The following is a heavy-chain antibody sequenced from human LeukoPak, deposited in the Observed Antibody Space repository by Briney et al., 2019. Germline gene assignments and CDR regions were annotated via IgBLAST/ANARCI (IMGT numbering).Heavy chain of an antibody. CDR2: INPSGGST. CDR3: ARSSLWRLQLWTYYGMDV. CDR1: GYTFTSYY. D-gene: IGHD5-18*01. Sequence: ASVKGSCKASGYTFTSYYMHWVRQAPGQGLEWMGIINPSGGSTSYAQKFQGRVTMTRDTSTSTVYMELSSLRSEDTAVYYCARSSLWRLQLWTYYGMDVWGQGTTVTVSS. V-gene: IGHV1-46*01. J-gene: IGHJ6*02.